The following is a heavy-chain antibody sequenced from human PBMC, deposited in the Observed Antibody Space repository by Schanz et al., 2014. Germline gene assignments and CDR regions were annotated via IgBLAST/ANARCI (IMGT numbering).Heavy chain of an antibody. CDR1: GYTFTSYG. D-gene: IGHD6-13*01. CDR2: IIPILGIA. CDR3: TTQQLGSHYLYGMDV. J-gene: IGHJ6*02. Sequence: QVQLVQSGAEVKKPGASVKVSCKASGYTFTSYGINWVRQAPGQGLEWIGRIIPILGIANYAQNFQGRVTITADKSTSTAYMELTSLRSEDTAVYYCTTQQLGSHYLYGMDVWGQGTTVTVS. V-gene: IGHV1-69*04.